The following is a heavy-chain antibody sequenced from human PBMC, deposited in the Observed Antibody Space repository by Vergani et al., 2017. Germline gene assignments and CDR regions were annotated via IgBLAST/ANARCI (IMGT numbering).Heavy chain of an antibody. CDR2: INNNGGST. V-gene: IGHV3-23*01. Sequence: QLLESGGGLIQPGGSLRLSCAASGFTFNSYAMTWVRQAPGKGLEWVSGINNNGGSTYYADSVKGRFTISRDNSKNTLYLQMNSLRAEDTAVYYCAKDKVVIMRRYFDYWGQGTLVTVSS. CDR3: AKDKVVIMRRYFDY. CDR1: GFTFNSYA. J-gene: IGHJ4*02. D-gene: IGHD3-3*01.